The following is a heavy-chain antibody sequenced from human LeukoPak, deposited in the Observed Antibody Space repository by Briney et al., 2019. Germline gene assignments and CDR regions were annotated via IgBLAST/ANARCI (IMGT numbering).Heavy chain of an antibody. D-gene: IGHD3-10*01. CDR2: ISGSGDST. CDR1: GFNFRAYG. CDR3: ARDYFGSGTYYPYQYYGMDV. J-gene: IGHJ6*02. V-gene: IGHV3-23*01. Sequence: AASLRLSCAASGFNFRAYGMSWLRHAPGKGLEWVSTISGSGDSTYHADSVKGRFTIAGDNSKNTLPLQMNRLRAEDTAVYFCARDYFGSGTYYPYQYYGMDVCGQGSTATASS.